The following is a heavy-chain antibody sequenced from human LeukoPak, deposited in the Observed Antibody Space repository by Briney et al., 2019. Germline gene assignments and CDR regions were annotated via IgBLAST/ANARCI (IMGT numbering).Heavy chain of an antibody. D-gene: IGHD5-18*01. Sequence: KPGGSLRLSCAASGFTFSDYYMTWLRQSPGKGLEWVSYISSSGTIIYYADSVKGRFTISRDNAKSSLYLQMNSLRAEDTAVYYCARTRQLLFYFDYWGQGTLVTVSS. CDR1: GFTFSDYY. CDR3: ARTRQLLFYFDY. J-gene: IGHJ4*02. CDR2: ISSSGTII. V-gene: IGHV3-11*01.